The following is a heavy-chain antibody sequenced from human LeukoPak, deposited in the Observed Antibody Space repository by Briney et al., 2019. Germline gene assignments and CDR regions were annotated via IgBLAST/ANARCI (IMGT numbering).Heavy chain of an antibody. CDR2: ISGSGGST. Sequence: GGSLRLSCAASGFTFSSYAMSWVHQAPGKGLEWVSAISGSGGSTYYADSVKGRFTISRDNSKNTLYLQMNSLRAEDTAVYYCAKALPYTAMGIYYFDYWGQGTLVTVSS. J-gene: IGHJ4*02. CDR3: AKALPYTAMGIYYFDY. CDR1: GFTFSSYA. V-gene: IGHV3-23*01. D-gene: IGHD5-18*01.